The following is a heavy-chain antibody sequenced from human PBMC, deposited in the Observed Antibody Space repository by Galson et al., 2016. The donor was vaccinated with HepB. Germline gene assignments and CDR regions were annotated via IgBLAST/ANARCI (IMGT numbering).Heavy chain of an antibody. D-gene: IGHD1-7*01. CDR1: GYNFIYYG. CDR2: ISPYNDNS. CDR3: ARVDNWTYDY. J-gene: IGHJ4*02. V-gene: IGHV1-18*01. Sequence: SVKVSCKADGYNFIYYGISWVRQAPGQGLEWLGWISPYNDNSDSAQKIRGRVTLTTDTSTSTAYMELRSLRSGDTAVYYCARVDNWTYDYWGQGTLVTVSS.